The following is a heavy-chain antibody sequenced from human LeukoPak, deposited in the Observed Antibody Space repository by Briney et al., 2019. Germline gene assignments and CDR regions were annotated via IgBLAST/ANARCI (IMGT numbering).Heavy chain of an antibody. CDR2: IIPIFGTA. CDR1: GGTFSSYA. J-gene: IGHJ4*02. Sequence: GASVKVSCKASGGTFSSYAISWVRQAPGQGLEWMGGIIPIFGTANYAQKFQGRVTITADESTSTAYMELSRLRSDDTAVYYCARDGWAVADKKVYWGQGTLVTVSS. D-gene: IGHD6-19*01. CDR3: ARDGWAVADKKVY. V-gene: IGHV1-69*13.